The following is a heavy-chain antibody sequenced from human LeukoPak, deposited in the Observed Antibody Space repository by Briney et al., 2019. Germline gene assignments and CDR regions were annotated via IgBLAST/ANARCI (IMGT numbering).Heavy chain of an antibody. J-gene: IGHJ4*02. Sequence: PGGSLRLSCAASGFTFSSYAMHWVRQAPGKWLEWVAVISYDGSNKYYADSVKGRFTISRDNSKNTLYLQMNSLRAEDTAVYYCARTRYDFCSSTTDYWGQGTLVTVSS. V-gene: IGHV3-30-3*01. CDR2: ISYDGSNK. CDR3: ARTRYDFCSSTTDY. CDR1: GFTFSSYA. D-gene: IGHD3-3*01.